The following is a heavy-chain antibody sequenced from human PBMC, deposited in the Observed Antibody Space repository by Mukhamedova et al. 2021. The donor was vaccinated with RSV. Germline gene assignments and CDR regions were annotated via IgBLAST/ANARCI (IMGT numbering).Heavy chain of an antibody. J-gene: IGHJ4*02. CDR2: QSTWGSYI. D-gene: IGHD4-17*01. Sequence: VSTQSTWGSYIYYADSVKGRFTISRDSAKNSLYLQMNSLRAEDTAVYYCAGTYGDYYFDYWGQGTLVTVSS. CDR3: AGTYGDYYFDY. V-gene: IGHV3-21*01.